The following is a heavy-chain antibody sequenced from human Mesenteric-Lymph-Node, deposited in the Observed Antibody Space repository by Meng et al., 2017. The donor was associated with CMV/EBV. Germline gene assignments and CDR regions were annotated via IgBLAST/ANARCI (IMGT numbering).Heavy chain of an antibody. Sequence: GGSLRLSCAASGFTFSSYSMNWVRQAPGKGLEWVSSISSSSSYIYYADSVKGRFTISRDNSKNTLFLQMNSLRAEDTAIYYCERGDQWLVHYFDYWGQGTLVTVSS. D-gene: IGHD6-19*01. J-gene: IGHJ4*02. CDR2: ISSSSSYI. CDR1: GFTFSSYS. CDR3: ERGDQWLVHYFDY. V-gene: IGHV3-21*04.